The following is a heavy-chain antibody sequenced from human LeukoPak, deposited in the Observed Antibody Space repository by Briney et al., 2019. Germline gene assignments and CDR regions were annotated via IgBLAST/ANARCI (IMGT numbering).Heavy chain of an antibody. V-gene: IGHV1-69*13. CDR1: GGTFSSYP. D-gene: IGHD1-26*01. CDR2: IIPIFGTA. CDR3: ARTGSYSGDYFDY. Sequence: SVKVSCKASGGTFSSYPVSWVRQAPGQGLEWMGGIIPIFGTANYAQKFQGRVTITADESTSTAYMELSSLRSEDTAVYYCARTGSYSGDYFDYWGQGTLVTVSS. J-gene: IGHJ4*02.